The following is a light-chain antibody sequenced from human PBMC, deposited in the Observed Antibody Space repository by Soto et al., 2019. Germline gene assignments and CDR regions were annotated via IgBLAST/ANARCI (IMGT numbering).Light chain of an antibody. J-gene: IGKJ1*01. CDR2: DAS. CDR3: QQRSNWPPWT. V-gene: IGKV3-11*01. CDR1: QSVSSY. Sequence: EIVLTQSPATLSLSPGERATLSCRASQSVSSYLAWYQQKPGQAPRLLIYDASTRATGIPARFSGSGSGTDFTLTISSLEPEDFAVYYCQQRSNWPPWTVGQGTKVDIK.